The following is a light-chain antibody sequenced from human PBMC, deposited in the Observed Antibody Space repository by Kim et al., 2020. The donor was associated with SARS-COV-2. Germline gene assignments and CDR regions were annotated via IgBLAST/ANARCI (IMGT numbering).Light chain of an antibody. J-gene: IGKJ5*01. CDR2: DAS. CDR1: PSVISSY. CDR3: QQHGSELIT. V-gene: IGKV3D-20*01. Sequence: EIVLTQSPATLSLSPGERATLSCGASPSVISSYLAWYQQKPGLAPRLLIYDASSRATGIPDRFSGSGSGTDFTLTISRLEPEDFAVYYCQQHGSELITFGQGTRREIK.